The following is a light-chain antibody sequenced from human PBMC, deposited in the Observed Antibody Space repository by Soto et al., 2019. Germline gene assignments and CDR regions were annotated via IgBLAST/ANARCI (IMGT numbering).Light chain of an antibody. CDR2: GAS. CDR3: QQYNNWPPGTT. CDR1: QSVSSN. J-gene: IGKJ2*01. V-gene: IGKV3-15*01. Sequence: EIVMTQSPATLSVSPGERATLSCRASQSVSSNLAWYQQKPGQAPRLLIYGASTRATGFPARFSGSGSETEFTLNISSLQSEDFAVYYCQQYNNWPPGTTFGQGTKLEIK.